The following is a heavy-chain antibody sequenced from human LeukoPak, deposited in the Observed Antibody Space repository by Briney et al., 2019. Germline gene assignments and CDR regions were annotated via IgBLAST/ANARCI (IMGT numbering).Heavy chain of an antibody. CDR3: ARPTGGPYDSSGYYQY. Sequence: GASVKVSCKASGYTFTSYYMHWVRQAPGQGLEWMGIINPSGGSTSYAQKFQGRVTMTRDMSTSTVYMELSSLRSEDTAVYYCARPTGGPYDSSGYYQYWGQGTLVTVSS. CDR1: GYTFTSYY. J-gene: IGHJ4*02. V-gene: IGHV1-46*01. D-gene: IGHD3-22*01. CDR2: INPSGGST.